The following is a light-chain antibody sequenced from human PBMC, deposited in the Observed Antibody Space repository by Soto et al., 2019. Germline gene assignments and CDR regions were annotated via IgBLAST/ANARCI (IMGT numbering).Light chain of an antibody. Sequence: DIQMTQSPSSVSAAIGDTVTITCRASQDINVYLNGYQQKPGEVPKLLIYSASTLHSGVPSRFTGSGSETDFTLTIRSLQNEDFATYYCQHGYVATYSFGQGTKVDIK. CDR3: QHGYVATYS. J-gene: IGKJ2*03. CDR1: QDINVY. V-gene: IGKV1-39*01. CDR2: SAS.